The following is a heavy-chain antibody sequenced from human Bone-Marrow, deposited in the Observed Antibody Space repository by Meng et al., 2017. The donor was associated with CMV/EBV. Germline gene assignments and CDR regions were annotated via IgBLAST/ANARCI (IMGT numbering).Heavy chain of an antibody. D-gene: IGHD2-2*01. Sequence: GGSLRLSCAASGFTFSNYGMHWVRQAPGKGLEWVSVIYSGGTSTQYADSVKGRFTISRDNSKNTLFLQMNSLRAEDTAVYYCAKEACSTTSCYYNYYYGLDVWGQGTTVTVSS. CDR3: AKEACSTTSCYYNYYYGLDV. CDR2: IYSGGTST. V-gene: IGHV3-NL1*01. J-gene: IGHJ6*02. CDR1: GFTFSNYG.